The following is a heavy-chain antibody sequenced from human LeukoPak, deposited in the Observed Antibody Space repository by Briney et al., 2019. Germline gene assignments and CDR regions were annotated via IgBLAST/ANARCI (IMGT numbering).Heavy chain of an antibody. CDR1: GFIFSGSS. CDR2: IRIDATNK. V-gene: IGHV3-30*02. J-gene: IGHJ4*02. D-gene: IGHD1-14*01. CDR3: AKEQYPGYFDY. Sequence: GGSLRLSCVASGFIFSGSSMHWVRQAPGKGLEWVSFIRIDATNKYYAASVKGRFTISRDNSNNTLYLQLNDLRTEDTATYFCAKEQYPGYFDYWGQGTLVTVSS.